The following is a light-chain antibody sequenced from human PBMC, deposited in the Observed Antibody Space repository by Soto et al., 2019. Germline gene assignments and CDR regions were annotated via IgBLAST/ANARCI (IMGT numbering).Light chain of an antibody. Sequence: QSVLTQPPSVSGAPGQRVTISCTGSSSNIGAGYDVYWYQQLPGKAPKLLIYGNSNRPSAVPDRFSGSKSGTSASLAITGLQDEDEADYCCQSYDSSLVFGGGTKLTVL. CDR3: QSYDSSLV. CDR1: SSNIGAGYD. V-gene: IGLV1-40*01. J-gene: IGLJ2*01. CDR2: GNS.